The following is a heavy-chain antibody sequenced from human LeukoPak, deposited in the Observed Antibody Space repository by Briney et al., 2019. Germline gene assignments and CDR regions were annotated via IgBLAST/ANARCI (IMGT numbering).Heavy chain of an antibody. V-gene: IGHV3-48*01. CDR3: ARGGSYLSAFDI. CDR2: ISSSSSTI. D-gene: IGHD1-26*01. CDR1: GFTFSSYS. J-gene: IGHJ3*02. Sequence: GGSLRLSCAASGFTFSSYSMNWVRQAPGKGLEWVSYISSSSSTIYYADSVKGRFTISRDNSKNTLYLQMNSLRAEDTAVYYCARGGSYLSAFDIWGQGTMVTVSS.